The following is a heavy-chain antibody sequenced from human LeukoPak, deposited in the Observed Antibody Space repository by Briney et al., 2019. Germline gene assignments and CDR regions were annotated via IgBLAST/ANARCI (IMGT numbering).Heavy chain of an antibody. CDR1: GYTFTSYA. CDR3: ARSYREVRGVIISKNWFDP. Sequence: ASVKVSCKASGYTFTSYAMHWVRQAPGQRLEWMGWINAGNGNTKYSQKFQGRVTITRDTSASTAYMELSSLRSEDTAVYYCARSYREVRGVIISKNWFDPWGQGTLVTVSS. D-gene: IGHD3-10*01. CDR2: INAGNGNT. V-gene: IGHV1-3*01. J-gene: IGHJ5*02.